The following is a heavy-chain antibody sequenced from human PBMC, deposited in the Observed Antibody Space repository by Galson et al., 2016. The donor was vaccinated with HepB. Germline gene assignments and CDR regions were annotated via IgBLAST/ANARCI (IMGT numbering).Heavy chain of an antibody. Sequence: SETLSLTCTISGASVNSFYWTWIRQTPEKGLEWIGYVYYSGTTNYNHSLRSRVTISLDTSKSQFSPKLNSATAADTAVYYCATYVRGSDYFLLYWGRGALVTVSS. J-gene: IGHJ4*02. D-gene: IGHD2-21*01. CDR3: ATYVRGSDYFLLY. CDR1: GASVNSFY. V-gene: IGHV4-59*02. CDR2: VYYSGTT.